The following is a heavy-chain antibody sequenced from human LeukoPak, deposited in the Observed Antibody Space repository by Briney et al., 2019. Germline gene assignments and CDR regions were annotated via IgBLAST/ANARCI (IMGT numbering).Heavy chain of an antibody. J-gene: IGHJ6*02. CDR2: LNPSGGSS. CDR1: GYTFTSYY. Sequence: ASVKVSCKASGYTFTSYYMHWVRQAPGQGLEWMAILNPSGGSSNYAQKFQGRATLTRATSTSTVYMELSSLRSEDTAVYYCASVYKNGMDVWGQGTTVIVSS. V-gene: IGHV1-46*01. D-gene: IGHD5-24*01. CDR3: ASVYKNGMDV.